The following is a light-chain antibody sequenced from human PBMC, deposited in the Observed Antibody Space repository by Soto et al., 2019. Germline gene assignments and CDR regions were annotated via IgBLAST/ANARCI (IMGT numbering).Light chain of an antibody. CDR3: QQRSNWPPT. CDR1: QSVSSSY. V-gene: IGKV3D-20*02. J-gene: IGKJ1*01. CDR2: DAS. Sequence: IMLSQSPGALSLSPGEKATLSCRASQSVSSSYLAWYQQKPGQAPRLLIYDASNRATGIPARFSGSGSGTDFTLTISSLEPEDFAVYYCQQRSNWPPTFAQRAKV.